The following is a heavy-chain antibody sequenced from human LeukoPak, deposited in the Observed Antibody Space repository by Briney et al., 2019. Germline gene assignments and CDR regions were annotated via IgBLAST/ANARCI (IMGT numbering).Heavy chain of an antibody. CDR1: GYTFTSYD. J-gene: IGHJ4*02. CDR3: ARSRRRYSGFHFDY. CDR2: MNPNSGNT. V-gene: IGHV1-8*01. D-gene: IGHD5-12*01. Sequence: ASVKVSCKASGYTFTSYDINWVRQATGQGLEWMGWMNPNSGNTGYAQKFQGRVTMTRNTSISTAYMELSRLRSEDTAVYYCARSRRRYSGFHFDYWGQGTLVTVSS.